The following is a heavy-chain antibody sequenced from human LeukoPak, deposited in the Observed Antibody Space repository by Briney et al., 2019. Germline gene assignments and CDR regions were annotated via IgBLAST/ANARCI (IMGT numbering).Heavy chain of an antibody. CDR3: ARRSWGNNWFDP. J-gene: IGHJ5*02. Sequence: PSETLSLTCAVYGGSFSGYYWSWVRQPPGKGLEWIGYIYYSGSTNYNPSLKSRVTISVDTSKNQFSLKLSSVTAADTAVYFCARRSWGNNWFDPWGQGTLDTVSS. D-gene: IGHD7-27*01. CDR2: IYYSGST. V-gene: IGHV4-59*08. CDR1: GGSFSGYY.